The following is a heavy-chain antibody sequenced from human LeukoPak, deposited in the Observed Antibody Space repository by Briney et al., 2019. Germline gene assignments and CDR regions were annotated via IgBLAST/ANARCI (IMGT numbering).Heavy chain of an antibody. CDR1: GFTFSSYS. CDR3: SRLTWTAVAY. D-gene: IGHD3/OR15-3a*01. J-gene: IGHJ4*02. CDR2: ISSSSSTI. V-gene: IGHV3-48*01. Sequence: PGGSLRLSCAASGFTFSSYSMNWVRQAPGKGLEWVSYISSSSSTIYYADSVKGRFTISRDNAKNTLYLQMNSLRAEDTAVYYCSRLTWTAVAYWGQGTLVTVSS.